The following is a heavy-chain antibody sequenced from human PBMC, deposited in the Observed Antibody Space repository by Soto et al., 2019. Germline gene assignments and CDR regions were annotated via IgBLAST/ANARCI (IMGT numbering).Heavy chain of an antibody. J-gene: IGHJ6*02. D-gene: IGHD6-19*01. CDR1: GFTFSSYW. Sequence: EVQLVESGGGLVQPGGSLRLSCAAFGFTFSSYWMSWVRQAPGKGVEWVANIKQDGSEKYYVDSVKGRFTISRDNAKNSLYLQMNSLRAEDTAVYYCAKDGSGWYSAYYYGMDVWGQGTTVTVSS. V-gene: IGHV3-7*01. CDR2: IKQDGSEK. CDR3: AKDGSGWYSAYYYGMDV.